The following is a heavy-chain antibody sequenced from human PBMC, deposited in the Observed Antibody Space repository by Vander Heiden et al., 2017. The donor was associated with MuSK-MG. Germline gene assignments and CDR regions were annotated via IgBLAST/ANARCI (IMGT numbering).Heavy chain of an antibody. CDR2: IYYSGRT. CDR3: ARRLPVEMATIYYYYYGMDV. Sequence: QVQLQESGPGLVKHSETLSLTCTVSGGSISSYYWGWSRQPPGKGLEWIGYIYYSGRTNYNPSLKSRVTISVDTSKNQFSLKLSSVTAADTAVYYCARRLPVEMATIYYYYYGMDVWGQGTTVTVSS. CDR1: GGSISSYY. D-gene: IGHD5-12*01. J-gene: IGHJ6*02. V-gene: IGHV4-59*08.